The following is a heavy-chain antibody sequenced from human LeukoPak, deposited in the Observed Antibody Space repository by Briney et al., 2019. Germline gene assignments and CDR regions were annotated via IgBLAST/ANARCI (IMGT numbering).Heavy chain of an antibody. CDR1: GFTFSSYW. J-gene: IGHJ4*02. Sequence: QPGGSLRLSCAASGFTFSSYWMHWVRQAPGKGLVWVSRINSDGSSTSYPDSVKGRFTISRDNAKNTLYLQMNSLRAEDTAVYYCARGSPYSSGYDYWGQGTLVTVSS. CDR3: ARGSPYSSGYDY. V-gene: IGHV3-74*01. D-gene: IGHD6-19*01. CDR2: INSDGSST.